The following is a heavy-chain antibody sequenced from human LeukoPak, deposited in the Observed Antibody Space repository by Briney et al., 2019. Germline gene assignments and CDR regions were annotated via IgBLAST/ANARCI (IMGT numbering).Heavy chain of an antibody. D-gene: IGHD6-19*01. Sequence: GESLKISCKGSGYSFTSYWIGWVRQMPGKGLEWMGIIYPGDPDTTYSPSFQGQVTISADKSISIVYLQWSSLKASDTAMYYCARRRLTSSGCLDYWGQGTLVTVSS. CDR1: GYSFTSYW. CDR2: IYPGDPDT. V-gene: IGHV5-51*01. J-gene: IGHJ4*02. CDR3: ARRRLTSSGCLDY.